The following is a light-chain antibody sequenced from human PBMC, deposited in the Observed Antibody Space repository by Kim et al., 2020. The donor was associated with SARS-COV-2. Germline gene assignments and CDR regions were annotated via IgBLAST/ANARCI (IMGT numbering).Light chain of an antibody. CDR1: SSDVGGYNY. CDR2: DVS. CDR3: CSYTSSSTVV. Sequence: QSALTQPASVSGSPGQSITISCTGTSSDVGGYNYVSWYQQHPGKAPKLMIYDVSKRPSGVSNRFSGSKSGNTASLTISGLQAEDEADYYCCSYTSSSTVVFGGGTQLTVL. J-gene: IGLJ2*01. V-gene: IGLV2-14*01.